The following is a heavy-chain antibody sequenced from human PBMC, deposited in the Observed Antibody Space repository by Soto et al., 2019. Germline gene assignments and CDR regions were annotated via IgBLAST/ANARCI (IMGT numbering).Heavy chain of an antibody. Sequence: SETLSLTCTVSGGSVSSGSYYWSWIRQPPGKGLEWIGYIYYSGSTNYNPSLKSRLTISVDTSKNQFSLNLSSVTAADTAVYYCARDRLMATAGTARHYFGLDVWGQGTTVTVSS. CDR2: IYYSGST. V-gene: IGHV4-61*01. CDR3: ARDRLMATAGTARHYFGLDV. CDR1: GGSVSSGSYY. D-gene: IGHD5-18*01. J-gene: IGHJ6*02.